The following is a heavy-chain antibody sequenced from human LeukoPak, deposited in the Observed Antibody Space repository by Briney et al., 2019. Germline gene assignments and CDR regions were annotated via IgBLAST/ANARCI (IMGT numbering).Heavy chain of an antibody. CDR3: AKVRDSNRFSAVDI. D-gene: IGHD3-10*01. CDR1: GFTFSSYS. V-gene: IGHV3-21*01. J-gene: IGHJ3*02. Sequence: PGGSLRLSCAASGFTFSSYSMNWVRQAPGKGLEWVSSISSSSSYIYYADSVEGRFTISRDNSKNTLSLQMNSLRAEDTAVYYCAKVRDSNRFSAVDIWGQGTMVTVSS. CDR2: ISSSSSYI.